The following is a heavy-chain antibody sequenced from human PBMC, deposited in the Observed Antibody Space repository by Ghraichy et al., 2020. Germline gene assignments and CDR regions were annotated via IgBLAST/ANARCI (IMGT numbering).Heavy chain of an antibody. CDR1: GGSFSGYY. J-gene: IGHJ4*02. CDR2: INHSGST. CDR3: ASVGVEMATIGGAFFDY. Sequence: SETLSLTCAVYGGSFSGYYWSWIRQPPGKGLEWIGEINHSGSTNYNPSLKSRVTISVDTSKNQFSLKLSSVTAADTAVYYCASVGVEMATIGGAFFDYWGQGTLVTVSS. V-gene: IGHV4-34*01. D-gene: IGHD5-24*01.